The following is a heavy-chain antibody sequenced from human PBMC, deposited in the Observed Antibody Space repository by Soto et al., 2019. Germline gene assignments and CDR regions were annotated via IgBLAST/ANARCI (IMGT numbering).Heavy chain of an antibody. J-gene: IGHJ6*02. CDR3: ASFPVVVAATKREYYHYGVHV. V-gene: IGHV4-4*02. CDR2: IYHAETT. CDR1: GASIISSNW. D-gene: IGHD2-15*01. Sequence: QVQLQESGPGLVKPSGTLSLTCAVSGASIISSNWWIWVRQTPGKGLEWIGEIYHAETTNFNPSLKRRVTFSVDKPRNQFSLKLTSMTAADTAVYYCASFPVVVAATKREYYHYGVHVWGQGTTVTVSS.